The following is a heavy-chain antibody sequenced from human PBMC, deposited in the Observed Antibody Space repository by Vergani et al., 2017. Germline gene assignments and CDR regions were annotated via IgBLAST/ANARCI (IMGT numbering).Heavy chain of an antibody. CDR3: ARDQLYGGHSGSDV. D-gene: IGHD4-23*01. Sequence: EVRLVESGGRLVQPGRSLRLSCAASGFTFNDYAMHWVRQIPGKGLEWVSGISWSSDSIGYADSVKGRFSISRDNAKKSVYLQMNSLRAQDTAVYFCARDQLYGGHSGSDVWGQGTRVIVSS. V-gene: IGHV3-9*01. CDR2: ISWSSDSI. J-gene: IGHJ4*02. CDR1: GFTFNDYA.